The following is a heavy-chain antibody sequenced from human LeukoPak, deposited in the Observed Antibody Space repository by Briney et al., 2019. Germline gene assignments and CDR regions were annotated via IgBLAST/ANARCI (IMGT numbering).Heavy chain of an antibody. Sequence: SETLSLTCTVSGGSISSYYWSWIRQPPGKGPEWIGHIYYSGSTNYNPSLKSRVTISVDTSKNQFSLRLSSVTAADTAVYYCASWNSGTYSSDFWGQGTLVTVSS. CDR1: GGSISSYY. V-gene: IGHV4-59*01. D-gene: IGHD1-26*01. J-gene: IGHJ4*02. CDR2: IYYSGST. CDR3: ASWNSGTYSSDF.